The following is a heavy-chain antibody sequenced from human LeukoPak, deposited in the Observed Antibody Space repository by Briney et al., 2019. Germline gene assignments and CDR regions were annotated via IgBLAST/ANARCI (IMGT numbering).Heavy chain of an antibody. CDR3: VRYRDCSGGSCYSSGAFDI. J-gene: IGHJ3*02. CDR2: IYDSRST. Sequence: SGTLSLTCAVSGGSISSSNWWSWVRPPPGKGLEGIGEIYDSRSTNYNPSLKSRVTISVDKSKNQFSLKMSSVTAADTAVYYCVRYRDCSGGSCYSSGAFDIWGQGTMVTVSS. CDR1: GGSISSSNW. V-gene: IGHV4-4*02. D-gene: IGHD2-15*01.